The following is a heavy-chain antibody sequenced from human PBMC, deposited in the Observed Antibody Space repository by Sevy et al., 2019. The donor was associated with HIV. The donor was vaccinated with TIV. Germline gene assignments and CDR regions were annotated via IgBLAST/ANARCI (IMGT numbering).Heavy chain of an antibody. J-gene: IGHJ6*02. CDR3: AKVLHIVVVPAAIDYYYGMDV. V-gene: IGHV3-30*02. CDR1: GFTFSTYG. D-gene: IGHD2-2*01. CDR2: IRFDGTIQ. Sequence: GGSLRLSCAASGFTFSTYGMHWVRQAPGKGLEWVAFIRFDGTIQYYTDSVKGRLTISRDNSKNTLYLQMNSLRAEDTDVYCWAKVLHIVVVPAAIDYYYGMDVWGQGTTVTVSS.